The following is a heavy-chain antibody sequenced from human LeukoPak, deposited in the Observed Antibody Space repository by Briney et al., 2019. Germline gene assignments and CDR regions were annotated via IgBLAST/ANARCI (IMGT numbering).Heavy chain of an antibody. Sequence: GGSLRLSCAASGFTFSSYAMSWVRQAPGKGLEWVSAISGSGGSTYYADSVKGRFTISRENAKNSFYLQINSLRGGDTAVYYCARGLPGGLDPWGQGTLVTVSS. CDR1: GFTFSSYA. V-gene: IGHV3-23*01. CDR3: ARGLPGGLDP. J-gene: IGHJ5*02. CDR2: ISGSGGST. D-gene: IGHD2-21*02.